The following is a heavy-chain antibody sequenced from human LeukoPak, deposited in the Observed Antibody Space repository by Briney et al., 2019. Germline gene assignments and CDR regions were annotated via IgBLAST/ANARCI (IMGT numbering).Heavy chain of an antibody. D-gene: IGHD3-10*01. V-gene: IGHV3-7*01. CDR2: INQDGSEK. J-gene: IGHJ4*02. Sequence: GGSLRLSCAASGFTFRTSCMTWVHQAPGKWLEWVAHINQDGSEKYYVDSVQGRFTISRDNAKDSLYLQINSLRVDDTAVYYCARGHYGRDYWGQGTLVTVSS. CDR3: ARGHYGRDY. CDR1: GFTFRTSC.